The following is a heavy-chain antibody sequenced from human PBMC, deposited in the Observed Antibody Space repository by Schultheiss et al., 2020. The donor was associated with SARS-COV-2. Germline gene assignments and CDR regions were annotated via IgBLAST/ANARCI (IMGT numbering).Heavy chain of an antibody. Sequence: ASVKVSCKASGYTFTSYGISWVRQAPGQGLEWMGWISAYNGNTNYAQKFQGRVTMTRDTSISTAYMELSRLRSDDTAVYYCARDQGGATGYWGQGTLVTVSS. J-gene: IGHJ4*02. CDR1: GYTFTSYG. CDR3: ARDQGGATGY. D-gene: IGHD1-26*01. V-gene: IGHV1-18*01. CDR2: ISAYNGNT.